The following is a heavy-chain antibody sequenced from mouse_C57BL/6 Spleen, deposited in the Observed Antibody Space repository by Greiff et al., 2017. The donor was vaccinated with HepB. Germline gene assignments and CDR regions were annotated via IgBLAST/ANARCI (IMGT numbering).Heavy chain of an antibody. D-gene: IGHD2-10*01. CDR3: AREGSYYGSPFAY. CDR2: ISYDGSN. J-gene: IGHJ3*01. Sequence: VQLKESGPGLVKPSQSLSLTCSVTGYSITSGYYWNWIRQFPGNKLEWMGYISYDGSNNYNPSLKNRISITRDTSKNQFFLKLNSVTTEDTATYYCAREGSYYGSPFAYWGQGTLVTVSA. CDR1: GYSITSGYY. V-gene: IGHV3-6*01.